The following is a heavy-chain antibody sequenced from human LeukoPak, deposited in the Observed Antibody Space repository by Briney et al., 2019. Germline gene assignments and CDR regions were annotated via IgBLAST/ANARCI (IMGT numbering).Heavy chain of an antibody. Sequence: GGSLRLSCAASGFTFSSYAMTWVRQAPGKGLEWVSAISGSGGSTYYADSVKGRFTISRDNSKNMLYLQMNSLRAEDTAVYYCAKAGGYSYRYSFDYWGQGTLVTVSS. D-gene: IGHD5-18*01. J-gene: IGHJ4*02. CDR1: GFTFSSYA. CDR2: ISGSGGST. V-gene: IGHV3-23*01. CDR3: AKAGGYSYRYSFDY.